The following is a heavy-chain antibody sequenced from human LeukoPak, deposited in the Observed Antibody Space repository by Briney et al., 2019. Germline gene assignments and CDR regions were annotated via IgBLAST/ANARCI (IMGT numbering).Heavy chain of an antibody. Sequence: PSETLSLTCTVSGGSISSSSYYWGWIRQPPGKGLEWIGSIYYSGSTYYNPSLKSRVTISVDTSKNQFSLKLSSVTAADTAVYYCARDGGNGVYYFDYWGQGSLVTVSS. D-gene: IGHD2-15*01. CDR3: ARDGGNGVYYFDY. CDR1: GGSISSSSYY. V-gene: IGHV4-39*01. J-gene: IGHJ4*02. CDR2: IYYSGST.